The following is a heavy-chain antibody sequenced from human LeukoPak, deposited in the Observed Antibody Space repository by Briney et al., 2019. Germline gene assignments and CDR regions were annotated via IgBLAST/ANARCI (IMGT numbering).Heavy chain of an antibody. D-gene: IGHD3-22*01. J-gene: IGHJ4*02. CDR2: ISYDGSNK. CDR1: GFTFSSYG. Sequence: GRSLRLSCAASGFTFSSYGMHWVRQAPGKGLEWVAVISYDGSNKYYADSVKGRFTISRDNSKNTLYLQMNSLRAEDTAVYYCAKAPKPYDSSGYYDYWGQGTLVTVSS. V-gene: IGHV3-30*18. CDR3: AKAPKPYDSSGYYDY.